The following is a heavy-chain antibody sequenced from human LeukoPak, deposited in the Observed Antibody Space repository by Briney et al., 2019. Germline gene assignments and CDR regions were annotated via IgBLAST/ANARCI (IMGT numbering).Heavy chain of an antibody. CDR2: IYPDDPST. D-gene: IGHD6-19*01. Sequence: GESLKISCQGSGYSFPTYWIGWVRQMPGKGLEWMGIIYPDDPSTRYPPDSTPRYSPAFQGQVTISADKSTSTAYLQWSSLEASDTAIYYCARRRAVAGTYYFDYWCQGTLVTVSS. V-gene: IGHV5-51*01. J-gene: IGHJ4*02. CDR1: GYSFPTYW. CDR3: ARRRAVAGTYYFDY.